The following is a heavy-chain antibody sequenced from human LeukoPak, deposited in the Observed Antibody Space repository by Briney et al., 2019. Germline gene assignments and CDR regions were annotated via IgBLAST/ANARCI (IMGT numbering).Heavy chain of an antibody. J-gene: IGHJ4*02. Sequence: SETLSLTCTVSGGSISSYYWSWIRQPAGKGLEWIGRIYTSGSTNYNPSLKSRVTMSVDTSKNQFSLKLSSVTAADTAVYYCARGVVVTAMLYYFDYWGQGTLVTVSS. V-gene: IGHV4-4*07. D-gene: IGHD2-21*02. CDR2: IYTSGST. CDR1: GGSISSYY. CDR3: ARGVVVTAMLYYFDY.